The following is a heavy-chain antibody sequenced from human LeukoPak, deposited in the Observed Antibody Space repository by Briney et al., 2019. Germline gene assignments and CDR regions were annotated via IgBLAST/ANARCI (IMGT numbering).Heavy chain of an antibody. CDR3: ARVVRDSSGYVPHYFDY. CDR2: IIPIFGTA. D-gene: IGHD3-22*01. Sequence: VAXXKVSCKASGGTFSSYAISWVRQAPGQGLEWMGGIIPIFGTANYAQKFQGRVTITTDESTSTAYMELSSLRSEDTAVYYCARVVRDSSGYVPHYFDYWGQGTLVTVSS. J-gene: IGHJ4*02. V-gene: IGHV1-69*05. CDR1: GGTFSSYA.